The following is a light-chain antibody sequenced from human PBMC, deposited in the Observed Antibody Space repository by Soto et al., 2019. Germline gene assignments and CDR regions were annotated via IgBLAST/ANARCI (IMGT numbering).Light chain of an antibody. Sequence: DIQMTQPPSSVSASVGDRVTITCRASQGISSWLAWYQQKPGKAPNLLIYAASSLQSGVPSRFSGSRSGTGLTRTISSLQPEDFATYYYLQANTFPLTFGGGTKVEIK. CDR1: QGISSW. CDR3: LQANTFPLT. V-gene: IGKV1-12*01. J-gene: IGKJ4*01. CDR2: AAS.